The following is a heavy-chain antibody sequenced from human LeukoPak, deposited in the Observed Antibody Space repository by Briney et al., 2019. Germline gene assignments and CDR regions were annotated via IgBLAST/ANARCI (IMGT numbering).Heavy chain of an antibody. CDR1: GYSFTSYW. CDR3: ARRGIVVEPPGYYYYMDV. Sequence: GESLKISCKGSGYSFTSYWIGWVRQMPGKGLEWMGIIYPGDSNTRYSPSFQGQVTISADKSISTAYLQWSSLKASDTAMYYCARRGIVVEPPGYYYYMDVWGKGTTVTVSS. J-gene: IGHJ6*03. CDR2: IYPGDSNT. D-gene: IGHD2-2*01. V-gene: IGHV5-51*01.